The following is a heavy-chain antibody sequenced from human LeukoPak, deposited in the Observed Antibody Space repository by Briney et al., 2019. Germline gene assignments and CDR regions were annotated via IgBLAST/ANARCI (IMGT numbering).Heavy chain of an antibody. J-gene: IGHJ1*01. Sequence: PVGSLRLSCVASGFTFSSYWMSWVRQAPGKGLEWVANIKQDGSEKYYVDSVKGRFTISRDNAKNSLYLQMNSRRAEDTAVYYCAREVYCSSTSCYTGYFQHWGQGTLVTVSS. D-gene: IGHD2-2*02. CDR2: IKQDGSEK. CDR1: GFTFSSYW. V-gene: IGHV3-7*01. CDR3: AREVYCSSTSCYTGYFQH.